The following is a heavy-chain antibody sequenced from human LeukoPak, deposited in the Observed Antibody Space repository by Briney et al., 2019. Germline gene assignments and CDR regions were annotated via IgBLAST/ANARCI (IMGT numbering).Heavy chain of an antibody. Sequence: SETLSLTCTVSGGSISSYYWSWIRQPPGKGLEWIGYIYYSGRTNYNPSLKSRVTISVDTSKNQFSLKLSSVTAADTAVYYCAREAGDSSGYYGAFDIWGQGTMVTVSS. V-gene: IGHV4-59*01. J-gene: IGHJ3*02. CDR1: GGSISSYY. CDR2: IYYSGRT. CDR3: AREAGDSSGYYGAFDI. D-gene: IGHD3-22*01.